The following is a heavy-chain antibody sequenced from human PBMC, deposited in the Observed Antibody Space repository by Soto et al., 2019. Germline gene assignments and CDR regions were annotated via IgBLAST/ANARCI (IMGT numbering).Heavy chain of an antibody. V-gene: IGHV3-15*07. CDR2: VYTSAEGGAT. Sequence: EVQLVDSEGGLVKPGGSLRLSCAASGFSVTNAWMNWVRQAPGKGLEWVGRVYTSAEGGATNYAAPVKGRFTISRDDSKNTVYLQMNSLMTEDTAVYYCTTGSVEGFWGQGTTVTVSS. CDR3: TTGSVEGF. CDR1: GFSVTNAW. J-gene: IGHJ6*02. D-gene: IGHD2-15*01.